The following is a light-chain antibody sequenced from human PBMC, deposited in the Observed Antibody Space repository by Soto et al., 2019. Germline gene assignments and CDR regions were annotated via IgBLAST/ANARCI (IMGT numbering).Light chain of an antibody. CDR1: QDIRKY. V-gene: IGKV1-33*01. J-gene: IGKJ5*01. CDR3: QQYDDLPIT. CDR2: DAS. Sequence: DIQMTQSPSSLFASVGDRVTITCQASQDIRKYLNWYQKKPGEAPKLLIYDASNLETGVPSRFSGSGSGADFTFTISSLQPEDIASYYCQQYDDLPITFGQGTRLEIK.